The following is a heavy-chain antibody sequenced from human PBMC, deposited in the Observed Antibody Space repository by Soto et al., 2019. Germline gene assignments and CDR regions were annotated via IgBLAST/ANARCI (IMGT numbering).Heavy chain of an antibody. CDR3: ARDQYYDFWSGYFFFDY. J-gene: IGHJ4*02. CDR2: ISAYNGNT. Sequence: ASVKVSCKASGYTFTRYGISWVRQAPGQGLEWMGWISAYNGNTNYAQKLQGRVTMTTDTSTSTAYMELRSLRSDDTAVYFCARDQYYDFWSGYFFFDYWGQGTLVSVSS. CDR1: GYTFTRYG. D-gene: IGHD3-3*01. V-gene: IGHV1-18*01.